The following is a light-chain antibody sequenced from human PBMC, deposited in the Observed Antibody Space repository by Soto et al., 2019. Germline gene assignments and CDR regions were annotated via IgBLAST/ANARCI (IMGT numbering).Light chain of an antibody. CDR1: QSVSSN. CDR2: DAS. CDR3: QQYNDWQVT. J-gene: IGKJ4*01. V-gene: IGKV3-15*01. Sequence: EIVMTQSPATLSVSPGERATLSCRASQSVSSNLSWYQQKPGQAPRLLIYDASNRATGIPARFSGSGSGTEFTLTITSLQSEDFAVYYCQQYNDWQVTFGGGTKVEIK.